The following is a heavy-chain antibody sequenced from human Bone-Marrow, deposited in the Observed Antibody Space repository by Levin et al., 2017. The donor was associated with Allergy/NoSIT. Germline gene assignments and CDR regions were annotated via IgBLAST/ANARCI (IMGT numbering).Heavy chain of an antibody. Sequence: LSLTCAASGFTFSRYYMHWVRQAPGKGLVWVSRITLDVTDTYYADSVKGRFTISRDNAENTLFLQMNSLRAEDTAIHYCARGGCSSTSCLDYWGQGILVTVSS. J-gene: IGHJ4*02. D-gene: IGHD2-2*01. V-gene: IGHV3-74*01. CDR3: ARGGCSSTSCLDY. CDR2: ITLDVTDT. CDR1: GFTFSRYY.